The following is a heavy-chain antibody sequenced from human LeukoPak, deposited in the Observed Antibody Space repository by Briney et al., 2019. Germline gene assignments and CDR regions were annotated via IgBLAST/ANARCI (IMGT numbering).Heavy chain of an antibody. D-gene: IGHD6-13*01. CDR2: INPNSGGT. CDR1: GYTFTGYY. Sequence: ASVKVSCKASGYTFTGYYMHWVRQAPGQGLEWMGWINPNSGGTNYAQKFQGRVTMTRDTSISTAYMELSRLRSDDTAVYYCARDRGIAAAEDYFDYWGQGTLVTVSS. J-gene: IGHJ4*02. V-gene: IGHV1-2*02. CDR3: ARDRGIAAAEDYFDY.